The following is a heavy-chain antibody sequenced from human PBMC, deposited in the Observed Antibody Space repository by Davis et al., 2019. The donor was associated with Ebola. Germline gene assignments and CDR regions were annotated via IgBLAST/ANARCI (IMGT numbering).Heavy chain of an antibody. V-gene: IGHV3-7*01. CDR1: GFTLSNYW. Sequence: GESLKISCAASGFTLSNYWMSWVRQAPGKGLEWVANIKQDGSEKYYVDSVKGRFTISRDNAKNSLYLQMNSLRAEDTAVYYCARDQVGAWYYFDYWGQGTLVTVSS. CDR3: ARDQVGAWYYFDY. D-gene: IGHD1-26*01. CDR2: IKQDGSEK. J-gene: IGHJ4*02.